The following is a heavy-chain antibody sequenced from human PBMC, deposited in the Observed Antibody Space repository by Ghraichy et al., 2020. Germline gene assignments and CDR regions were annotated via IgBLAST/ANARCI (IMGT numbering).Heavy chain of an antibody. Sequence: GGSLRLSCAASGFTFSSYGMHWVRQAPGKGLEWVAVIWYDGSNKYYADSVKGRFTISRDNSKNTLYLQMNSLRAEDTAVYYCARDRGGWYYWQFDYWGQGTLVTVSS. CDR2: IWYDGSNK. V-gene: IGHV3-33*08. J-gene: IGHJ4*02. CDR3: ARDRGGWYYWQFDY. CDR1: GFTFSSYG. D-gene: IGHD6-19*01.